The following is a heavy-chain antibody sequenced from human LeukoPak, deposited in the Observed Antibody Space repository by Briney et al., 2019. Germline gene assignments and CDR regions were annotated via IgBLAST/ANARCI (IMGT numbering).Heavy chain of an antibody. Sequence: PGGSLRLSCAASGFTFSSYWMSWVRQAPGKGLEWVANVKQDGSEKYYVDSVKGRFTMSRDNAKNSLYLQMNSLRAEDTAVYYCARAPRYYYDSSGYRSPLDYWGQGTLVTVSS. J-gene: IGHJ4*02. CDR1: GFTFSSYW. CDR3: ARAPRYYYDSSGYRSPLDY. D-gene: IGHD3-22*01. CDR2: VKQDGSEK. V-gene: IGHV3-7*01.